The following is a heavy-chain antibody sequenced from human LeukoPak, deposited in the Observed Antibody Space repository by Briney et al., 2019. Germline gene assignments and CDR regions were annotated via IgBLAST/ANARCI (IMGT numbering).Heavy chain of an antibody. Sequence: PSETLSLTCTVSGGSISDTVNHWGWIRQPPGKGLEYIGRISYSGSTYYNPSLKSRVAMSMDTSKNQFSLRLTSVTAADTAVYYCAKAPLAYQPVVLFEDWGQGTLVTVSS. V-gene: IGHV4-39*07. J-gene: IGHJ1*01. CDR1: GGSISDTVNH. CDR2: ISYSGST. CDR3: AKAPLAYQPVVLFED. D-gene: IGHD2-2*01.